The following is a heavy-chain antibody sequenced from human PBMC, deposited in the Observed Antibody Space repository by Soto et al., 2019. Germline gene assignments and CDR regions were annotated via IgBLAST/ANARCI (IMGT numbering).Heavy chain of an antibody. CDR1: SGSICNNNYL. J-gene: IGHJ6*03. CDR3: ARVLRDYPFYYYYMDV. CDR2: IYYSGST. Sequence: QVQLQESGPGLVKPSETLSLTCTVSSGSICNNNYLWGWIRQPPGKGLEWIGNIYYSGSTFYNPSLKSRVTIAVDTSKNQFSLILTSVTAADTAVYYCARVLRDYPFYYYYMDVWGKGTTVTVSS. D-gene: IGHD3-10*01. V-gene: IGHV4-39*01.